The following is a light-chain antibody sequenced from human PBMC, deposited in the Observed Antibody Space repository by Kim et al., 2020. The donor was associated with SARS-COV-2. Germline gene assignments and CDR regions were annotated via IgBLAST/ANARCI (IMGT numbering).Light chain of an antibody. CDR3: QVWHSSSDHRVV. CDR2: YDS. J-gene: IGLJ2*01. V-gene: IGLV3-21*04. Sequence: PGKTARITCGGNDIGSKSVHWYQQRAGQAPVLVIYYDSDRPSGIPELFSGSNSGNTATLTISRVEAGDEADYYCQVWHSSSDHRVVFGGGTQLTVL. CDR1: DIGSKS.